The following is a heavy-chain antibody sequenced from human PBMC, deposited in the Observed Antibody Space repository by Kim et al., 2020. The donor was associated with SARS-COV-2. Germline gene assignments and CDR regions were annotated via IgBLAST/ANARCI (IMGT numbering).Heavy chain of an antibody. J-gene: IGHJ4*02. CDR3: ARDEGGDFDY. Sequence: NTNYAQKLQGRVTMTTDTSTSTAYMELRSLRSDDTAVYYCARDEGGDFDYWGQGTLVTVSS. V-gene: IGHV1-18*01. D-gene: IGHD3-16*01. CDR2: NT.